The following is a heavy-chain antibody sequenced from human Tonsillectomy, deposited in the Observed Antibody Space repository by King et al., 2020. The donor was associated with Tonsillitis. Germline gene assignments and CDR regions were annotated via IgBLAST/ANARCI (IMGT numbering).Heavy chain of an antibody. CDR3: ARLHYYDSSGYLYYFDY. D-gene: IGHD3-22*01. Sequence: QLQESGPGLVKPSETLSLTCTVSGGSISSSSYYWGWIRQPPGKGLEWIGYMFHSGSTYYNPSFRSRVTISVDTSKNQFSLKLSSVTAADTAVYYCARLHYYDSSGYLYYFDYWGQGTLVTVSS. CDR2: MFHSGST. J-gene: IGHJ4*02. CDR1: GGSISSSSYY. V-gene: IGHV4-39*01.